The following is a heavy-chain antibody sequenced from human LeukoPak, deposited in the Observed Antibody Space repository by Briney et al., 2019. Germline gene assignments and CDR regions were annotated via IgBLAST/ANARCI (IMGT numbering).Heavy chain of an antibody. Sequence: GGSLRLSCAASGFTVSSNYMSWVRQAPGKGLEWVSVIYSGGSTYYADSVKGRFTISRDNSKNTLYLQMNSLRAEDTAVYYRASSKWLLTQPFDYWGQGTLVTVSS. J-gene: IGHJ4*02. D-gene: IGHD3-22*01. CDR1: GFTVSSNY. V-gene: IGHV3-66*01. CDR2: IYSGGST. CDR3: ASSKWLLTQPFDY.